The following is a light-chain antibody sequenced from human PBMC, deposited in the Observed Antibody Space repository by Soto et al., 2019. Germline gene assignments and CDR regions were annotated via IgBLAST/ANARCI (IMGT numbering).Light chain of an antibody. V-gene: IGLV2-23*01. CDR3: CAYAGSSTSWV. CDR1: SSDVGSYNV. Sequence: QSALTQPASVSGSPGQSITISCTGTSSDVGSYNVVSWYQQYPGKAPKLMIYEGSKRPSGVSNRFSGSKSGNTASLTISGLQAEDEADYYCCAYAGSSTSWVFGGGTKLTVL. CDR2: EGS. J-gene: IGLJ3*02.